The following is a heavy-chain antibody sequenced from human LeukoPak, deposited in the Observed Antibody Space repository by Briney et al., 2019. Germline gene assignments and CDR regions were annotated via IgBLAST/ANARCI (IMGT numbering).Heavy chain of an antibody. CDR3: ARDDSTTTKNDY. CDR2: ISSSSSYI. J-gene: IGHJ4*02. Sequence: GGSLRLSCAASGFTFSSYSMNWVRQAPGKGLEWVSSISSSSSYIYYADSVKGRFTISRDNAKNSLYLQMNSLRAEDTAVYYCARDDSTTTKNDYWGQGTLVTVSS. V-gene: IGHV3-21*01. D-gene: IGHD2/OR15-2a*01. CDR1: GFTFSSYS.